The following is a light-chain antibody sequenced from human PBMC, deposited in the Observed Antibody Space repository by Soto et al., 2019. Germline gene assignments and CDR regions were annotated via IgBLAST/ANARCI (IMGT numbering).Light chain of an antibody. CDR1: QDISTY. J-gene: IGKJ4*01. CDR2: DGS. CDR3: QQFYTYLLP. Sequence: DIQLTLSPSFLSASVGDRVTITCRASQDISTYLAWYQQKPGEAPKLLISDGSTLQSGVPSRFSASGSGIEFTLTITSLQPEDFATFYCQQFYTYLLPSGGGTKVDIK. V-gene: IGKV1-9*01.